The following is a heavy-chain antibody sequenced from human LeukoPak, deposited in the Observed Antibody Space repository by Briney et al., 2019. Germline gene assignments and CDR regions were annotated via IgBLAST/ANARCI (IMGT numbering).Heavy chain of an antibody. D-gene: IGHD3-16*01. CDR1: EFTFDYYG. V-gene: IGHV3-20*01. J-gene: IGHJ2*01. Sequence: GGSLRLSCAASEFTFDYYGMSWVRQAPGKGLEWVSGINWNGYSICYADSVRGRFTISRDNGKNFLYLQMNSLKAEDTAFYHCARVDYASGYFDLWGRGTLVTVSS. CDR2: INWNGYSI. CDR3: ARVDYASGYFDL.